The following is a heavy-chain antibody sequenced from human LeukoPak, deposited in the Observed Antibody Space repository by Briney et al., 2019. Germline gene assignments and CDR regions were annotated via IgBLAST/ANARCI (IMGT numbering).Heavy chain of an antibody. CDR3: TTDGGITVRPLFDY. Sequence: GSLRLSCAASGFTFNNHWMHWVRQAPGKGLEWVGRIKSKTDGGTTDYAAPVKGRFTISRDDSKNMLYLQMNSLKSEDTAVYYCTTDGGITVRPLFDYWGQGTLVTVSS. V-gene: IGHV3-15*01. D-gene: IGHD1-14*01. J-gene: IGHJ4*02. CDR2: IKSKTDGGTT. CDR1: GFTFNNHW.